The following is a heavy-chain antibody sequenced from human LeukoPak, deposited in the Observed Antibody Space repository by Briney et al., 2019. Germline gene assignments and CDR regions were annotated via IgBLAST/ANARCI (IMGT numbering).Heavy chain of an antibody. V-gene: IGHV4-39*07. CDR2: VSQSGST. D-gene: IGHD3-16*01. CDR1: GGSISSSSYY. CDR3: ARATDDEFYLYYGMDV. Sequence: SETLSLTCTVSGGSISSSSYYWGWIRQPPGRGLEWIGEVSQSGSTNYNPSLKSRITMSVDTSKNQFSLQLRSMTAADTAVYFCARATDDEFYLYYGMDVWGQGTTVTVSS. J-gene: IGHJ6*02.